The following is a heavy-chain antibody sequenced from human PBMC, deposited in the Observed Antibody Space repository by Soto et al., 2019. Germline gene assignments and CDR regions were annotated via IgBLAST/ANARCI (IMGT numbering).Heavy chain of an antibody. Sequence: QVHLVQSGAEVKKPGSSVKVSCKASGGTFSNHAINWVRQAPGQGLEWMGRIIPNFTTTNYAQKFQGRVTIPADESTITAYMELSSLKHDDTAVYYCAREVAADGTFREDVFDIWGQGTLVTVSS. CDR3: AREVAADGTFREDVFDI. V-gene: IGHV1-69*12. CDR2: IIPNFTTT. CDR1: GGTFSNHA. J-gene: IGHJ3*02. D-gene: IGHD6-13*01.